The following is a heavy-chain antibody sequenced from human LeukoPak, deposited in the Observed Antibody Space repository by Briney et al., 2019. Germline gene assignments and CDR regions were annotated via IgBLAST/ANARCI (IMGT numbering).Heavy chain of an antibody. Sequence: GGSLRLSCAASGFTFSNYAMSWVRQAAVKGLVWVSGLSRTCGITYYADSVKGRFGITRDNSKSSLYLHMNSLRAEDTAVYYCAKVGEWPGNYYHYGMDIWGQGTTVTVSS. J-gene: IGHJ6*02. CDR3: AKVGEWPGNYYHYGMDI. V-gene: IGHV3-23*01. D-gene: IGHD3-10*01. CDR2: LSRTCGIT. CDR1: GFTFSNYA.